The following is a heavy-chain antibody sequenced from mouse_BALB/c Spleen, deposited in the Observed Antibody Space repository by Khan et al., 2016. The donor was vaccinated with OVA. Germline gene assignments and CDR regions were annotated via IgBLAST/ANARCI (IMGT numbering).Heavy chain of an antibody. CDR3: ARRTTADAMDY. V-gene: IGHV1-4*01. CDR1: GYTFTSNT. D-gene: IGHD1-2*01. Sequence: QVQLKESGAEPARPGASVKMSCKASGYTFTSNTMHWVKQRPGQGLEWIGYINPSSGYTNYNQKFNDKATLTADKSSSTAYMQLSSLTSEDTAAYYCARRTTADAMDYWGQGTSVTVSS. J-gene: IGHJ4*01. CDR2: INPSSGYT.